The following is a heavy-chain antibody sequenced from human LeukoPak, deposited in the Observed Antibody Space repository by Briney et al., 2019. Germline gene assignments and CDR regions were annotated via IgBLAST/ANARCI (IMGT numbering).Heavy chain of an antibody. D-gene: IGHD2-21*02. CDR2: ISYDGSNK. CDR1: GFTFSSYA. Sequence: GGSLRLSCAASGFTFSSYAMHWVRQAPGKGLEWVAVISYDGSNKYYADSVKGRFTISRDNSKNTLYLQMNSLRAEDTAVYYCARDGVDCGGDCYSLYYFDYWGQGTLVTVSS. V-gene: IGHV3-30-3*01. J-gene: IGHJ4*02. CDR3: ARDGVDCGGDCYSLYYFDY.